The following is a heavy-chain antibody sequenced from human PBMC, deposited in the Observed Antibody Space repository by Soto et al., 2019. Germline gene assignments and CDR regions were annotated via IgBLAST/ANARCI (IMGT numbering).Heavy chain of an antibody. V-gene: IGHV1-46*03. CDR1: GYTFTSYC. CDR2: INPSGGST. Sequence: GASVKVSCKASGYTFTSYCMHWVRQAPGQGLEWMGIINPSGGSTSYAQKFQGRVTMTRDTSTSTVYMEVSSLRSEDTAVYYCARQSSSWYDGMDVWGQGTTVTVSS. D-gene: IGHD6-13*01. J-gene: IGHJ6*02. CDR3: ARQSSSWYDGMDV.